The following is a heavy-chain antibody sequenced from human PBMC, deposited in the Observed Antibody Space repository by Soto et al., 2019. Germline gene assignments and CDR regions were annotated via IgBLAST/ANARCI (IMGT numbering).Heavy chain of an antibody. CDR3: ARGHSNYSPPHYYYYDMDV. J-gene: IGHJ6*02. Sequence: TLSLTCTVSGGSISSGGYYWSWIRQHPGKGLEWIGYIYYSGSTYYNPSLKSRVTISVDTSKNQFSLKLSSVTAADTAVYYCARGHSNYSPPHYYYYDMDVWGRGTTVTVSS. V-gene: IGHV4-31*03. D-gene: IGHD4-4*01. CDR1: GGSISSGGYY. CDR2: IYYSGST.